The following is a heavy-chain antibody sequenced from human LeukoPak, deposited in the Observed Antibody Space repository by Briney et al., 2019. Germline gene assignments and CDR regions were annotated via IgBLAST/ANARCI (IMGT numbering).Heavy chain of an antibody. J-gene: IGHJ4*02. CDR1: GGSFSGYY. CDR2: IYHSGST. D-gene: IGHD6-13*01. Sequence: PSETLSLTCAVYGGSFSGYYWSWIRQPPGKGLEWIGEIYHSGSTNYNPSLKSRVTISVDKSKNQFSLKLSSVTAADTAVYYCARVTGYRIEDYFDYWGQGTLVTVSS. CDR3: ARVTGYRIEDYFDY. V-gene: IGHV4-34*01.